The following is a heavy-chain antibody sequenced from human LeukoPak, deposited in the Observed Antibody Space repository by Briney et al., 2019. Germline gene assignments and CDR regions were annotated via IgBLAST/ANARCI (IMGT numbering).Heavy chain of an antibody. J-gene: IGHJ4*02. Sequence: SETLSLTCAVSGYSISSGYYWGWIRQPPGKGLEWIGSIYHSGSTYYNPSLKSQVTISVDTSKNQFSLKLSSVTAADTAVYYCARYGSAETFDYWGQGTLVTVSS. CDR1: GYSISSGYY. D-gene: IGHD3-10*01. CDR2: IYHSGST. V-gene: IGHV4-38-2*01. CDR3: ARYGSAETFDY.